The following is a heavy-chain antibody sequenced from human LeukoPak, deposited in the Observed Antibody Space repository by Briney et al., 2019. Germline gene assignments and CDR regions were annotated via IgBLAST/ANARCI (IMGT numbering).Heavy chain of an antibody. CDR2: IRYDGSNK. CDR1: GFTFSSYG. CDR3: AIYSIAEYYYYYYMDV. D-gene: IGHD4-11*01. Sequence: GGSLRLSXAASGFTFSSYGMHWVRQTPGKGLEWLAFIRYDGSNKYYADSVKGRFTISRDNSKNTLYLQMNSLRAEDTAVYYCAIYSIAEYYYYYYMDVWGKGTTVTVSS. J-gene: IGHJ6*03. V-gene: IGHV3-30*02.